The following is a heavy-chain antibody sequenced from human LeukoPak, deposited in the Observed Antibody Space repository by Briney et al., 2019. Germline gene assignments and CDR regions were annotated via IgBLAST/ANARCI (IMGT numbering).Heavy chain of an antibody. CDR3: AREKARYFDWLPNPSFYY. CDR1: GFTFTSYE. J-gene: IGHJ4*02. CDR2: ISSSGSTI. V-gene: IGHV3-48*03. D-gene: IGHD3-9*01. Sequence: GGSLRLSCAASGFTFTSYEMNWDRQAPGKGLEWVSYISSSGSTIYYADSVKGRFTISRDNAKNSLYLQMNSLRAADTAVYYCAREKARYFDWLPNPSFYYCGQGTLVTVSS.